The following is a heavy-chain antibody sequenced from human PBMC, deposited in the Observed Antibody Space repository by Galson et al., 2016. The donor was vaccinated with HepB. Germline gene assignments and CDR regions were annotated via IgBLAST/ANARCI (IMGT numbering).Heavy chain of an antibody. Sequence: SLRLSCAASGFTFSDYYMSWIRQAPGKGLEWVSYIDSSTAYTNYADSVKGRFTISRDNAKNSLFLQMNSLRAEDTAVYYCARVNYYDGSGYYGTYFDYWGHVLLVTVSS. CDR3: ARVNYYDGSGYYGTYFDY. J-gene: IGHJ4*03. V-gene: IGHV3-11*06. CDR1: GFTFSDYY. D-gene: IGHD3-22*01. CDR2: IDSSTAYT.